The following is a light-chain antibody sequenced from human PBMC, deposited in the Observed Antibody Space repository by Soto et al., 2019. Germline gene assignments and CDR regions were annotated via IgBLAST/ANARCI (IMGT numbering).Light chain of an antibody. Sequence: DLQMTQSPSTLSGSLGDSVTITCRASQTISSWLAWYQQKPGKAPKLLIYKAYTLKNGVPSTFSGTESGTEFTLTISSLRPDDFATYYCQQYNDYSAWTFGQGTKVDIK. CDR3: QQYNDYSAWT. CDR1: QTISSW. V-gene: IGKV1-5*03. CDR2: KAY. J-gene: IGKJ1*01.